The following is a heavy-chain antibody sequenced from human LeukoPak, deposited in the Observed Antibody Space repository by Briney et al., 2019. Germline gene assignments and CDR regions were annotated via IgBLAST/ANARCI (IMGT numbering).Heavy chain of an antibody. Sequence: ASVKVSCKASGGTFSSYAISWVRQAPGQGLEWMGGIIPIFGTANYAQKFQGRVTITADESTRTASMELSSLRSKDTAVYYCASYHILTGYQDAFEIWGQGTMVTVSS. CDR1: GGTFSSYA. D-gene: IGHD3-9*01. CDR2: IIPIFGTA. CDR3: ASYHILTGYQDAFEI. J-gene: IGHJ3*02. V-gene: IGHV1-69*01.